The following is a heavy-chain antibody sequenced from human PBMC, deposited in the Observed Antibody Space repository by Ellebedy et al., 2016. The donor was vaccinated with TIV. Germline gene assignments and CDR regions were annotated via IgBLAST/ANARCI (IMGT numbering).Heavy chain of an antibody. Sequence: SETLSLXXAVYGGSFSGYYWSWIRQTPGKGLEWIGEINHGVSTNYNPSLKSRVTMSVDTSKNQFSLKLSSVTAADTAVYYCARGDYGSGTTNWFNPWGQGTLVTVSS. V-gene: IGHV4-34*01. CDR2: INHGVST. CDR1: GGSFSGYY. D-gene: IGHD3-10*01. CDR3: ARGDYGSGTTNWFNP. J-gene: IGHJ5*02.